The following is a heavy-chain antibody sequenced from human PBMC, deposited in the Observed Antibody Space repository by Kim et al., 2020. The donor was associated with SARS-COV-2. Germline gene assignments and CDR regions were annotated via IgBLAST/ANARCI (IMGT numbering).Heavy chain of an antibody. J-gene: IGHJ4*02. Sequence: KFQGRVTMTRDTSISTAYMELSRLRSDDTAVYYCARDSPANWNPISGIDYWGQGTLVTVSS. CDR3: ARDSPANWNPISGIDY. V-gene: IGHV1-2*02. D-gene: IGHD1-20*01.